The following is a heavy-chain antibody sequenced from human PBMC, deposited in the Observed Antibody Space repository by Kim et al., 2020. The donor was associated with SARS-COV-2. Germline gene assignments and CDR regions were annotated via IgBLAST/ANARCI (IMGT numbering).Heavy chain of an antibody. CDR2: IIPIFGTA. CDR1: GGTFSSYA. CDR3: ARGGRSGSYYNVKNPNYYYYGMDV. Sequence: SVKVSCKASGGTFSSYAISWVRQAPGQGLEWMGGIIPIFGTANYAQKFQGRVTITADESTSTAYMELSSLRSEDTAVYYCARGGRSGSYYNVKNPNYYYYGMDVWGQGTTVTVSS. J-gene: IGHJ6*02. D-gene: IGHD3-10*01. V-gene: IGHV1-69*13.